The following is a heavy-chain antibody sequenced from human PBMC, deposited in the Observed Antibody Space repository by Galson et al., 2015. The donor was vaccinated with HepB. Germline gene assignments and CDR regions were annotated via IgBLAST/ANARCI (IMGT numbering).Heavy chain of an antibody. CDR3: ARGWRARDYYYYYMDV. CDR1: GGSISSYY. Sequence: SEPLSLTCTVSGGSISSYYWSWIRQPPGKGLEWIGYIYYSGSTNYNPSLKSRVTISVDTSKNQFSLKLSSVTAADTAVYYCARGWRARDYYYYYMDVWGKGTTVTVSS. D-gene: IGHD5-24*01. CDR2: IYYSGST. V-gene: IGHV4-59*01. J-gene: IGHJ6*03.